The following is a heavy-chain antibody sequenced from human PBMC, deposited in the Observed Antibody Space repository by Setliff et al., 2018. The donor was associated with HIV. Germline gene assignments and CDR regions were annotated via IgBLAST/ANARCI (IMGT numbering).Heavy chain of an antibody. Sequence: PSETLSLTCTVAGGSTSSSSYYWGWIRQPPGMGLEWIASIYHNGNTYYNPSLKSRVTMSVDTSKNQFSLKLRSVTAADTAVYYCATSLITVPPDAFDIWGQGTMVTVSS. CDR3: ATSLITVPPDAFDI. CDR1: GGSTSSSSYY. D-gene: IGHD4-4*01. V-gene: IGHV4-39*07. CDR2: IYHNGNT. J-gene: IGHJ3*02.